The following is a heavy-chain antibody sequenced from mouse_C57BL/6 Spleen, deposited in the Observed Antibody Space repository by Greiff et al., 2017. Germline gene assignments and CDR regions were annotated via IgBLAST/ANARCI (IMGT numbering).Heavy chain of an antibody. CDR2: INPNNGGT. J-gene: IGHJ2*01. CDR3: ARTIIITTLVPYFDY. Sequence: EVQLQQSGPELVKPGASVKISCKASGYTFTDYYMNWVKQSHGKSLEWIGDINPNNGGTSYNQKFKGKATLTVDKSSSTAYMELRSLTSEDSAVYYCARTIIITTLVPYFDYWGQGTTLTVSS. D-gene: IGHD1-1*01. V-gene: IGHV1-26*01. CDR1: GYTFTDYY.